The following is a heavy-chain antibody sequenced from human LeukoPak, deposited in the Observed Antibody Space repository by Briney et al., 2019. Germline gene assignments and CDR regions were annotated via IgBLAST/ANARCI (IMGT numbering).Heavy chain of an antibody. J-gene: IGHJ5*02. CDR2: IWYDGSKK. CDR1: GLTFSSYG. D-gene: IGHD5/OR15-5a*01. Sequence: PGGCLRLSCAASGLTFSSYGMEGVRQAPGKGVEWVACIWYDGSKKYYADPVKGRLTISRDNSKNTLYRQMNRRREEDRARYNGARFLGPIYDLFDPWPQETRLSLSS. CDR3: ARFLGPIYDLFDP. V-gene: IGHV3-33*01.